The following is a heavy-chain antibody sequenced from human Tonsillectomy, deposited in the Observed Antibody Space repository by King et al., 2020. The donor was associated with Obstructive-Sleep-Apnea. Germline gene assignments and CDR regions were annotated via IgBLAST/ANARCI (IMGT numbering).Heavy chain of an antibody. D-gene: IGHD6-13*01. CDR3: AREWSSSGYEGGAPYGMDV. J-gene: IGHJ6*02. V-gene: IGHV4-59*01. CDR1: GGSISSYY. CDR2: MYYSGST. Sequence: VQLQESGPGLVKPSETLSLTCNVSGGSISSYYWSWIRQPPGKRLEWIGFMYYSGSTNYNPSLRSRVTISVDTSKNQFSLNLSSVTAADTAVYYCAREWSSSGYEGGAPYGMDVWGQGTTVIVSS.